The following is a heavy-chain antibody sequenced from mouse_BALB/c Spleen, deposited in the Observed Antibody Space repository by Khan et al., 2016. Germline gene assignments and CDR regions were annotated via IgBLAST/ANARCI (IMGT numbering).Heavy chain of an antibody. D-gene: IGHD1-1*01. CDR2: ISYSGNT. V-gene: IGHV3-8*02. CDR3: ARYLYYYGSTDDTMDY. Sequence: EVQLQESGPSLVKPSQTLSLTCSVTGDSITSGYWNWIRKFPGNKLEYMGYISYSGNTYYNPSLKSRISITRDTSQNQYYLQLNSVTTEDTATYYCARYLYYYGSTDDTMDYWGQGTSVTVSS. CDR1: GDSITSGY. J-gene: IGHJ4*01.